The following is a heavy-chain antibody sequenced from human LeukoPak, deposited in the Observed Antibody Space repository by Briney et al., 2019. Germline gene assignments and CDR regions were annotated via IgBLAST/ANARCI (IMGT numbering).Heavy chain of an antibody. D-gene: IGHD3/OR15-3a*01. Sequence: ASVKVSCKASGGTFSSSTISWVRQAPGQGLEWMGGITPIFGTPNYAQKFQGRVTMTTDTSTSTAYMELRSLRSDDTAVYYCARFGPSEMDYWGQGTLVTVSS. J-gene: IGHJ4*02. CDR3: ARFGPSEMDY. CDR1: GGTFSSST. CDR2: ITPIFGTP. V-gene: IGHV1-69*05.